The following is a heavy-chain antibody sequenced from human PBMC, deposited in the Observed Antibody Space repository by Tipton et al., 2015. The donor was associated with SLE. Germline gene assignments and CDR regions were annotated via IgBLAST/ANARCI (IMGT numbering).Heavy chain of an antibody. CDR1: GGSISSNNW. D-gene: IGHD2-2*01. CDR3: ASMIVVIPVEARRDGMDV. CDR2: IYYSGST. V-gene: IGHV4-4*02. J-gene: IGHJ6*02. Sequence: TLSLTCTVSGGSISSNNWWSWVRQPPGKGLEWIGSIYYSGSTYYNPSLKSRVTISVDTSKNQFSLKLSSVTAADTAVYYCASMIVVIPVEARRDGMDVWGQGTTVTISS.